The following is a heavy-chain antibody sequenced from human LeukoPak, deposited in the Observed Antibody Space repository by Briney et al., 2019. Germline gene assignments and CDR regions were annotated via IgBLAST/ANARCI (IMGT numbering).Heavy chain of an antibody. J-gene: IGHJ4*02. V-gene: IGHV3-33*01. CDR2: IWYDGSNK. CDR1: AFTFSSYG. Sequence: GGSLRLSCAASAFTFSSYGMHWVRQAPGKGLEWVAVIWYDGSNKYYADSVKGRFTISRDNSKNTLYLQMNSLRAEDTALYYCARDLDGSGRFDYWGQGTLVTVSS. D-gene: IGHD3-10*01. CDR3: ARDLDGSGRFDY.